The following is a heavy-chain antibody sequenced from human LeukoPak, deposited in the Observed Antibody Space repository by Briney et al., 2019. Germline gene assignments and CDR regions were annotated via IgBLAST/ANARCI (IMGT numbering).Heavy chain of an antibody. CDR2: ISSSGRTI. J-gene: IGHJ6*04. CDR3: ARDLPITMVRGVILSGGMDV. Sequence: PGGSPRLSCAASGFTFSSYEMNWVRQAPGKGLEWVSYISSSGRTIYYADSVKGRFTISRDNAKNSLYLQMNSLRAEDTAVYYCARDLPITMVRGVILSGGMDVWGKGTTVTVSS. V-gene: IGHV3-48*03. D-gene: IGHD3-10*01. CDR1: GFTFSSYE.